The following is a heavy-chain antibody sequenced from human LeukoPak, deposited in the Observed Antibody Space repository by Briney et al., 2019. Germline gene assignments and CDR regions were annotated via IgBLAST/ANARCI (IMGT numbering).Heavy chain of an antibody. V-gene: IGHV1-69*01. CDR2: IIPIFGTA. CDR3: ARDQYCSSTSCYAAGYYYGMDV. CDR1: GGTFSSYA. J-gene: IGHJ6*02. D-gene: IGHD2-2*01. Sequence: GSSVKVSCKASGGTFSSYAIGWVRQAPGQGLEWMGGIIPIFGTANYAQKFHGRVTITADESTSTAYMELSSLRSEDTAVYYCARDQYCSSTSCYAAGYYYGMDVWGQGTTVTVS.